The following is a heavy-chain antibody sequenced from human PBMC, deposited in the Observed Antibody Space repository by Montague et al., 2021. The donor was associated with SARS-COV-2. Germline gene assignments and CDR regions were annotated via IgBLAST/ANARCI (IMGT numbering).Heavy chain of an antibody. CDR2: VDYSGDT. CDR3: ARREYSYGWGD. J-gene: IGHJ4*02. V-gene: IGHV4-39*01. D-gene: IGHD5-18*01. CDR1: GGPISGSSDY. Sequence: SETLSLTCTVTGGPISGSSDYWGWLRQSPGKGLEWIACVDYSGDTYYSLSLKSRLTISVDTSKNQFSLKFNSVTAADTALYYCARREYSYGWGDWGQGTLVTVSS.